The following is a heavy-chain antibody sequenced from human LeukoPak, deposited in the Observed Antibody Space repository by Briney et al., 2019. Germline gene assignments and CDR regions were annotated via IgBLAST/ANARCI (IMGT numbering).Heavy chain of an antibody. CDR2: IIPIFGTA. Sequence: SVKVSCKASGGTFTSYAISWVRQAPGQGLEWMGRIIPIFGTANYAQKFQGRVTITTDESTSTAYMELSSLRSEDTAVYYCATRYSSGWYYFDYWGQGTLVTVSS. CDR1: GGTFTSYA. J-gene: IGHJ4*02. D-gene: IGHD6-19*01. V-gene: IGHV1-69*05. CDR3: ATRYSSGWYYFDY.